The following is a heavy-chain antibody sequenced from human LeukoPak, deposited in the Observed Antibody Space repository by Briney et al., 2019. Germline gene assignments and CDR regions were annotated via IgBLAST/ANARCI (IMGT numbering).Heavy chain of an antibody. V-gene: IGHV4-34*01. D-gene: IGHD2-2*02. Sequence: SETLSLTCAVYGGSFSGYYWSWIRQPPGKGLEWIGEINHSGSTNYNPSLKSRVTISVDTSKNQFSLKLSSVTAADTAVYYCARGVVVVPAAIRYYYYYYYMDVWGKGTTVTVSS. J-gene: IGHJ6*03. CDR3: ARGVVVVPAAIRYYYYYYYMDV. CDR1: GGSFSGYY. CDR2: INHSGST.